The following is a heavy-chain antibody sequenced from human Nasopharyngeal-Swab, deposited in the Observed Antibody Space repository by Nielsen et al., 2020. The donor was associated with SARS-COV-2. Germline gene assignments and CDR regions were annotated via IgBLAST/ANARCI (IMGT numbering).Heavy chain of an antibody. V-gene: IGHV5-51*01. CDR1: GFSFTSYW. J-gene: IGHJ4*02. CDR3: ATGRGLAHFDY. CDR2: IYPGDSDT. D-gene: IGHD6-19*01. Sequence: GGSLRLSCKGSGFSFTSYWIGWVRQMPGKGLEWMGIIYPGDSDTRYSASFQGQVTISADKSISNAYLQWSSLKASDTAMYYCATGRGLAHFDYWGQGTLVTFSS.